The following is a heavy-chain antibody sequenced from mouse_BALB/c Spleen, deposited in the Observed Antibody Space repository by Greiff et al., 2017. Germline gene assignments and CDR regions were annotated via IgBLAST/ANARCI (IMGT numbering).Heavy chain of an antibody. D-gene: IGHD1-2*01. CDR2: ISSGGGNT. CDR1: GFTFSSYT. Sequence: EVKLVESGGGLVKPGGSLKLSCAASGFTFSSYTMSWVRQTPEKRLEWVATISSGGGNTYYPDSVKGRFTISRDNATNNLYLQMSSLRSEDTALYYCARHGTTATRDAMDYWGQGTSVTVSS. J-gene: IGHJ4*01. CDR3: ARHGTTATRDAMDY. V-gene: IGHV5-9*03.